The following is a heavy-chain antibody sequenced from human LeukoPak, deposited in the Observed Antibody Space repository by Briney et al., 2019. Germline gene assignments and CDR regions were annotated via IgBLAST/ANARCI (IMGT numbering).Heavy chain of an antibody. Sequence: SETLSLTCTVSGGSISSYYWSWIRQPAGKGLEWIGRIYTSGSTNYNPSLKSRVTMSVDTSKNQFSLKLSSVTAADTAVYYCARRMATIRAFDIWRQGTMVTVSS. V-gene: IGHV4-4*07. J-gene: IGHJ3*02. CDR1: GGSISSYY. CDR2: IYTSGST. D-gene: IGHD5-24*01. CDR3: ARRMATIRAFDI.